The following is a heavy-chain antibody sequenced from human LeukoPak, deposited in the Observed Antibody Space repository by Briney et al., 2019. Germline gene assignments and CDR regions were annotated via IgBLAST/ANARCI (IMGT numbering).Heavy chain of an antibody. CDR2: ISGSGGST. J-gene: IGHJ4*02. CDR3: AKVHAPSSIAALPGDY. D-gene: IGHD6-6*01. V-gene: IGHV3-23*01. Sequence: GGSLRLSCAASGFTFSSYAMSWVRQAPGKGLEWVSAISGSGGSTYYADSVKGRFTISRDNSKNTLYLQMNSLRAEDTAVYYCAKVHAPSSIAALPGDYWGQGTLVTVSS. CDR1: GFTFSSYA.